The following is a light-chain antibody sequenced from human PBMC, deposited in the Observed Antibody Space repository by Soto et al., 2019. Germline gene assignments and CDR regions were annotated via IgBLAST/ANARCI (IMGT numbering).Light chain of an antibody. CDR1: SSNIGAGYD. CDR3: QSYDSSLSGLYV. V-gene: IGLV1-40*01. J-gene: IGLJ1*01. Sequence: QSVLTQPPSVSGAPGQRITISCTVGSSNIGAGYDVHWYRQLPGTAPKLLIFADTKRPSGVPDRFSGSKSGTSASLAITGLQAEDEADYYCQSYDSSLSGLYVFGTGTKVTVL. CDR2: ADT.